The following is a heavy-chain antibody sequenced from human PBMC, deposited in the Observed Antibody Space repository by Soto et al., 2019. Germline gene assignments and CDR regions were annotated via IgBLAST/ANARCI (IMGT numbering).Heavy chain of an antibody. J-gene: IGHJ4*02. V-gene: IGHV5-51*01. Sequence: GESLKISCNGSGYMFTNYWIGWLRQMPGKGLEWMGIIHGGDSNTRYSPSFDGQVTISTDKSINTAYLQWSSLKASDSAMYYCARRVTSSTGWDYWGQGTLVTVSS. CDR2: IHGGDSNT. D-gene: IGHD6-19*01. CDR3: ARRVTSSTGWDY. CDR1: GYMFTNYW.